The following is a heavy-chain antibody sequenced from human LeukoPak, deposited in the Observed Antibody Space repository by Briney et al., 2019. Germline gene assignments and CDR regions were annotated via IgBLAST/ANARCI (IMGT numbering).Heavy chain of an antibody. CDR3: AKDRALADYHSDF. CDR1: GFIFSNHA. V-gene: IGHV3-30*18. Sequence: GGSLRLSCAASGFIFSNHAMHWVRQAPGKGLEWVAVVSYDGSNKYYADSVKGRFTISRDISKNTLYLQMNSLRAEDTAVYYCAKDRALADYHSDFWGQGTLVTVSS. CDR2: VSYDGSNK. J-gene: IGHJ4*02. D-gene: IGHD4-11*01.